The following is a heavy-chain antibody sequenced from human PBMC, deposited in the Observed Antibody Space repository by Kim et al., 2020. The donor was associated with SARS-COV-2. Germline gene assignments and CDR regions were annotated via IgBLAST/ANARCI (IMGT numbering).Heavy chain of an antibody. V-gene: IGHV3-21*01. Sequence: GGSLRLSCTASGFTFSSYSMNWVRQAPGKGLEWVSSISSSSSYIYYADSAKGRFTISRDNAKNSLYLQMDSLRAEDTAVYYCARAEDAVRGYGLVSYYGMYVWGGGTPVTLSS. D-gene: IGHD5-12*01. CDR2: ISSSSSYI. J-gene: IGHJ6*04. CDR3: ARAEDAVRGYGLVSYYGMYV. CDR1: GFTFSSYS.